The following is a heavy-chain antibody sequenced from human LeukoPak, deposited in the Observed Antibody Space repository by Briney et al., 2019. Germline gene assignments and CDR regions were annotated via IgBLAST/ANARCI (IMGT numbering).Heavy chain of an antibody. CDR2: IYSGGST. V-gene: IGHV3-53*01. CDR1: GFTFSGYT. D-gene: IGHD3-3*01. CDR3: ARNNYDFWSGYYTGWFDP. J-gene: IGHJ5*02. Sequence: GGSLRLSCTASGFTFSGYTMTWVRQAPGKGLEWVSVIYSGGSTYYADSVKGRFTISRDNSKNTLYLQMNSLRAEDTAVYYCARNNYDFWSGYYTGWFDPWGQGTLVTVSS.